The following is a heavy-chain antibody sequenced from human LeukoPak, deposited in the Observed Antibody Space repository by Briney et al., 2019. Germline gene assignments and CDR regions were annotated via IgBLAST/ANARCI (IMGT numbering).Heavy chain of an antibody. D-gene: IGHD2/OR15-2a*01. CDR3: ARLTPTTLSLYYYYMDV. CDR1: GESFTTFY. Sequence: SETLSPTCAVYGESFTTFYWGWIRQTPGKGLEWIGEINHTGSTNYNPSLKSRVTISIDTSENQFSLKLNSVTAADTAVYYCARLTPTTLSLYYYYMDVWGKGTTVTVSS. J-gene: IGHJ6*03. CDR2: INHTGST. V-gene: IGHV4-34*01.